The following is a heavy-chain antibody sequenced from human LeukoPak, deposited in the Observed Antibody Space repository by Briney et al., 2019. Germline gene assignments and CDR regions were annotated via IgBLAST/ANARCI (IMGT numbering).Heavy chain of an antibody. CDR1: GDSISLSFYY. J-gene: IGHJ4*02. CDR3: ARDVVAAAGSFDY. CDR2: VYYSGTT. V-gene: IGHV4-39*07. D-gene: IGHD6-13*01. Sequence: SETLSLTCSVSGDSISLSFYYWGWIRQPPGKALEWIGSVYYSGTTSYNPSLKSRVTISVDMSKNHFSLRLRSVTAADTAMYYCARDVVAAAGSFDYWGQGTQVTVSS.